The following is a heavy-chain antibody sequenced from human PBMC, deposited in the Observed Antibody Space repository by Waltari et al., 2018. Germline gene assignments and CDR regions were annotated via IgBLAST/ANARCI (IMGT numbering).Heavy chain of an antibody. D-gene: IGHD1-26*01. CDR3: ARALRSTGRDY. CDR2: INHRGST. J-gene: IGHJ4*02. V-gene: IGHV4-34*01. CDR1: GGSFSGYY. Sequence: QVQLQQWGAGLLKPSETLSLTCAVYGGSFSGYYWSWLRQPPGKGLEWIGEINHRGSTNYNPSLKSRVTISVDTSKSQFSLKLSSVTSADTAVYYCARALRSTGRDYWGQGTLVTVSS.